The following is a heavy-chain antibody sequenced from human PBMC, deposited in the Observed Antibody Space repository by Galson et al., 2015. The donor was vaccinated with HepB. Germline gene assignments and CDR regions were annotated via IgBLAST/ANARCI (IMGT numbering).Heavy chain of an antibody. J-gene: IGHJ5*02. CDR3: ARLGIVLINR. Sequence: ETLSLTCTVSGGSISSSSYYWGWIRQPPGKGLEWIGSIYYSGSTYYNPSLKSRVTIYVDTSKNQFTLKLSSVTAADTAVYYCARLGIVLINRWGQGTLVTVSS. D-gene: IGHD2-8*01. CDR2: IYYSGST. V-gene: IGHV4-39*01. CDR1: GGSISSSSYY.